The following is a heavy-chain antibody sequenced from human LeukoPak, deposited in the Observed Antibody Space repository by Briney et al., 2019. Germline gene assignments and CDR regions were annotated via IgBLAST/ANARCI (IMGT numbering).Heavy chain of an antibody. J-gene: IGHJ4*02. Sequence: GGSLRLSCVASGFTFTNYWMTWVRQAPGKGLEWVANMKQDGREKYYVDSVKGRFTISRDNAKNSLYLQMNSLRAEDTAVYYCARGTDVVVVVAAVVDYWGQGTLVTVSS. CDR2: MKQDGREK. V-gene: IGHV3-7*01. D-gene: IGHD2-15*01. CDR3: ARGTDVVVVVAAVVDY. CDR1: GFTFTNYW.